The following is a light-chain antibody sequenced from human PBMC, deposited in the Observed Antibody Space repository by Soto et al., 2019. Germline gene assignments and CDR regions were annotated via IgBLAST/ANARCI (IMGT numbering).Light chain of an antibody. Sequence: QAVVTQPPSVSGAPGQRVTISCTGSSSNIGARYDVHWYQQLPGTAPKLLIYGNSNRPSGVPDRFSGSKSGTSASLAITGLQAEDEADYYCQSYDSSLNAVVFGGWTKLTVL. CDR2: GNS. V-gene: IGLV1-40*01. CDR3: QSYDSSLNAVV. J-gene: IGLJ2*01. CDR1: SSNIGARYD.